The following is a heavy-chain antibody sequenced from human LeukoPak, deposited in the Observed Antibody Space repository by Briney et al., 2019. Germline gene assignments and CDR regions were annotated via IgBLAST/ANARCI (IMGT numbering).Heavy chain of an antibody. CDR3: ASLLTPYHGSGGGGMDV. Sequence: GGSLRLSCAASGFTLSTHWMYWVRQAPGRELVWVSRISGDGSMTSYADSVKGRFTISRDNAKDTLYLQMTSLRVEDTAVYSCASLLTPYHGSGGGGMDVWGQGTTVTVSS. J-gene: IGHJ6*02. D-gene: IGHD3-10*01. CDR1: GFTLSTHW. V-gene: IGHV3-74*01. CDR2: ISGDGSMT.